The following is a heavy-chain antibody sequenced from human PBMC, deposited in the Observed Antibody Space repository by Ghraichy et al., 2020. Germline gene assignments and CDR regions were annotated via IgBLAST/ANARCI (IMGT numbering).Heavy chain of an antibody. Sequence: ASVKVSCKVSGYTLTELSMHWVRQAPGKGLEWMGGFDPEDGETIYAQKFQGRVTMTEDTSTDTAYMELSSLRSEDTAVYYCATARIVVVVAATHFDYWGQGTLVTVSS. CDR2: FDPEDGET. J-gene: IGHJ4*02. CDR1: GYTLTELS. CDR3: ATARIVVVVAATHFDY. V-gene: IGHV1-24*01. D-gene: IGHD2-15*01.